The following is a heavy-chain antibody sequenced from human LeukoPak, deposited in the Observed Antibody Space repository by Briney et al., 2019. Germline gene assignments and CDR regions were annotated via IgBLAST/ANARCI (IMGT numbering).Heavy chain of an antibody. Sequence: PGGPLRLSCAASGFTFSSYSMNWVRQASGKGLEWVSSISSSSSYIYYADSVKGRFTISRDNAKNSLYLQMNSLRAEDTAVYYCARGSGQWLVSNFQHWGQGTLVTVSS. D-gene: IGHD6-19*01. J-gene: IGHJ1*01. CDR1: GFTFSSYS. V-gene: IGHV3-21*01. CDR3: ARGSGQWLVSNFQH. CDR2: ISSSSSYI.